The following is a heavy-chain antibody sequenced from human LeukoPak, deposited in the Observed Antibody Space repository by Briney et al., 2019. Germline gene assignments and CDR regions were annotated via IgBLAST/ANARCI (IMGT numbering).Heavy chain of an antibody. CDR2: ISYDGGKT. V-gene: IGHV3-30*18. CDR3: AKDRGWAVAGPGSVEY. D-gene: IGHD6-19*01. CDR1: GFTFSGSG. J-gene: IGHJ4*02. Sequence: GGSLRLSCAASGFTFSGSGMQWVRQAPGRGLEWLGIISYDGGKTYYGDSVKGRFTISRDNSKNTLYLQMNSLRVEDTAVYYCAKDRGWAVAGPGSVEYWGQGTLVAVSS.